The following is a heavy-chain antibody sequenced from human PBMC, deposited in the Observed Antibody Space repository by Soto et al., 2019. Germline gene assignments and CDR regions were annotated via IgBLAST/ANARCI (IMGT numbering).Heavy chain of an antibody. CDR3: ARPYCANSVCTNPFEY. J-gene: IGHJ4*02. Sequence: SETLSLTCTVSGGSISSSSHYWGRIRQPPGKGLEWIGSMHYSGSTYYNPSLKSRVTISVDTSKSQLSLKLSSVTAADTAVYYCARPYCANSVCTNPFEYWGQGTLVTVSS. V-gene: IGHV4-39*01. CDR2: MHYSGST. CDR1: GGSISSSSHY. D-gene: IGHD2-8*01.